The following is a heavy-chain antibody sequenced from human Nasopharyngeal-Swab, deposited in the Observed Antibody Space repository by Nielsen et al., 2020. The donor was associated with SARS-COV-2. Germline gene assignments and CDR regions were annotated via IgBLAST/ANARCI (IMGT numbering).Heavy chain of an antibody. CDR3: ARDRTIPYGSGSYRGWFDP. Sequence: SETLSLTCAVSGGSISSSNWWSWVRQPPGKGLEWIGEIYHSGSTNYNPSLKSRVTISVDKSKDQFSLKLSSVTAADTAVYYCARDRTIPYGSGSYRGWFDPWGQGTLVTVSS. V-gene: IGHV4-4*02. D-gene: IGHD3-10*01. J-gene: IGHJ5*02. CDR1: GGSISSSNW. CDR2: IYHSGST.